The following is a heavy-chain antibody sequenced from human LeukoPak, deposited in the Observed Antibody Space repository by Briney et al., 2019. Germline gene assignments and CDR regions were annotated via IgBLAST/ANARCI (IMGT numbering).Heavy chain of an antibody. J-gene: IGHJ4*02. D-gene: IGHD3-10*01. CDR3: ARARGSPLDY. CDR1: GGSISSSSRY. Sequence: SETLSLTCTVSGGSISSSSRYWGWIRQPPGKGLEWIGSIYYSGSTYYNPSLKSRVTISVDTSKNQFSLKLSSVTAADTAVYYCARARGSPLDYWGQGTLVTVSS. CDR2: IYYSGST. V-gene: IGHV4-39*07.